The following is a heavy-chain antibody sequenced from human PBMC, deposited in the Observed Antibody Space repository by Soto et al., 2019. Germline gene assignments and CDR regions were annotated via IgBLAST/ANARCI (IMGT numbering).Heavy chain of an antibody. V-gene: IGHV4-34*01. CDR2: INHSGST. CDR1: GGSFSGYY. J-gene: IGHJ3*02. Sequence: PSETLSLTCAVYGGSFSGYYWSWIRQPPGKGLEWIGEINHSGSTNYNPSLKSRVTISVDTSKNQFSLKLSSVTAADTAVYYCARGKHYYDSSGLIWGQGTMVTVS. D-gene: IGHD3-22*01. CDR3: ARGKHYYDSSGLI.